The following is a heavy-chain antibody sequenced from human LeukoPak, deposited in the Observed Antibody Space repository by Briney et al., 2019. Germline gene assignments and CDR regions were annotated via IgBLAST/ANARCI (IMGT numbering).Heavy chain of an antibody. Sequence: GGSLRLSCAASGFTYSSYSMHWVGPAPGRGLDWVSYISSSSGTIYYLDSVKGRFTISRDNAKNSLYLQMNSLRAEDMAVYYCARDWGFDYWGQGTLVTVSS. D-gene: IGHD7-27*01. CDR3: ARDWGFDY. CDR1: GFTYSSYS. CDR2: ISSSSGTI. J-gene: IGHJ4*02. V-gene: IGHV3-48*04.